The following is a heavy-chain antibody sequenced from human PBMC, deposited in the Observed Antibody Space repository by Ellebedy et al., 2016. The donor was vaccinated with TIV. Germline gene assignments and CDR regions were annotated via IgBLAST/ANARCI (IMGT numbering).Heavy chain of an antibody. CDR3: ARTLSEAMENYFDY. V-gene: IGHV5-51*01. J-gene: IGHJ4*02. Sequence: KVSCKGSGYSFTSYWIGWVRQMPGKGLEWMGIIYPGDSDTRYSPSFQGQVTISADKSISTAYLQWSSLKASDTAMYYCARTLSEAMENYFDYWGQGTLVTVSS. CDR2: IYPGDSDT. CDR1: GYSFTSYW. D-gene: IGHD5-18*01.